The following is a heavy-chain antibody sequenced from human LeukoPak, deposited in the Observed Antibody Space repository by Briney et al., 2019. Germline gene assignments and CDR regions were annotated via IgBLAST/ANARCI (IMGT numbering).Heavy chain of an antibody. CDR2: INLSGGST. J-gene: IGHJ6*03. D-gene: IGHD5-24*01. Sequence: ASVKVSCKASGYTFTRYYMHCVRQAPGQGLEWMGIINLSGGSTSYAQKFQGRVTMTRDMSTRTVHMELSSLRFEDTAVYYCSRATQNSEDYMHVCGKGTTVTVSS. CDR1: GYTFTRYY. CDR3: SRATQNSEDYMHV. V-gene: IGHV1-46*01.